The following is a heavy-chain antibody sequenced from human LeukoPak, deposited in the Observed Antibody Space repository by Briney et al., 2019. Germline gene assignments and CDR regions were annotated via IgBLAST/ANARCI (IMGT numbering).Heavy chain of an antibody. Sequence: GGSLRLSCAASGFTFDDYGMSWVRQAPGKGPEWVSGINWNGGSTGYADSVKGRFTIPRDNAKNSLYLQMNSLRAEDTALYYCARGIHGGNPLMDVWGKGTTVTVSS. J-gene: IGHJ6*03. CDR3: ARGIHGGNPLMDV. CDR2: INWNGGST. V-gene: IGHV3-20*04. CDR1: GFTFDDYG. D-gene: IGHD4-23*01.